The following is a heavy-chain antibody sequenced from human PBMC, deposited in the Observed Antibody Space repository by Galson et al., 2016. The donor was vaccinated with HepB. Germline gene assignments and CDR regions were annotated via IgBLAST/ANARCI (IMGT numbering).Heavy chain of an antibody. V-gene: IGHV3-43*01. J-gene: IGHJ3*02. CDR2: ISWAGGVS. Sequence: ALRLSCAASGFTFEDYTMHWVRQTPGERLEWVSRISWAGGVSYYADSVRGRFPISIDNSKNTLHLQMNSLRAEDTAVYYCARSGSYSYAFDIWGQGTMVTASS. CDR3: ARSGSYSYAFDI. CDR1: GFTFEDYT. D-gene: IGHD3-10*01.